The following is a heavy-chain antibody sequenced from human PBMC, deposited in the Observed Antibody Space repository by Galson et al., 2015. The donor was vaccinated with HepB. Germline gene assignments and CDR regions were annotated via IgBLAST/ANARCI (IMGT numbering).Heavy chain of an antibody. Sequence: SVKVSCKASGGTFSSYAISWVRQAPGQGLEWMGGIIPIFGTANYAQKFQGRVTITADKSTSTAYMELSSLRSEDTAVYYCARGTYYYERSGYYYRSHREVWFDPWGQGTLVTVSS. CDR1: GGTFSSYA. J-gene: IGHJ5*02. D-gene: IGHD3-22*01. CDR3: ARGTYYYERSGYYYRSHREVWFDP. CDR2: IIPIFGTA. V-gene: IGHV1-69*06.